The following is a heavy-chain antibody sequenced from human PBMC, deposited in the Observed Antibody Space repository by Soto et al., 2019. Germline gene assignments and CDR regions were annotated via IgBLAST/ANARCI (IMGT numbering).Heavy chain of an antibody. CDR2: VSSTGDS. CDR3: VRHQNLLWFFDL. V-gene: IGHV4-39*01. CDR1: GGSITDSKYY. D-gene: IGHD3-10*01. Sequence: QLQLEESGPGLVSPSETLSLSCSVSGGSITDSKYYWGWVRQSPGKGLEWVGSVSSTGDSYYTPSPESRLTIGVDSFKMSFSLRFISVNAADAAVYYCVRHQNLLWFFDLWGRGARITVS. J-gene: IGHJ2*01.